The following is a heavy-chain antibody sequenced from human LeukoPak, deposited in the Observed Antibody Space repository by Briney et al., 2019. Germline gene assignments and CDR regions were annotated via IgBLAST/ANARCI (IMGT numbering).Heavy chain of an antibody. CDR1: GGSISSYY. CDR3: ARDGDYYGSGSYHWFDP. V-gene: IGHV4-4*07. CDR2: IYTNGST. Sequence: SETLSLTCTVSGGSISSYYWSWIRQPAGKGLEWIGRIYTNGSTNYNPSLKSRVTMSVDTSKNQFSLKLSSVTAADTAVYYCARDGDYYGSGSYHWFDPWGQGTLVTVSS. D-gene: IGHD3-10*01. J-gene: IGHJ5*02.